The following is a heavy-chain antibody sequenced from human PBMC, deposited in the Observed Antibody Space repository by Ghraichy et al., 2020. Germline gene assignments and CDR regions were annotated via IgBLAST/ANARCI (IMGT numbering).Heavy chain of an antibody. CDR2: ISGSGGST. CDR3: AKSPQGKTDY. J-gene: IGHJ4*02. Sequence: GESLNISCAASGFTFSSYAMSWVRQAPGKGLEWVSAISGSGGSTYYADSVKGRFTISRDNSKNTLYLQMNSLRAEDTAVYYCAKSPQGKTDYWGQGTLVTVSS. CDR1: GFTFSSYA. V-gene: IGHV3-23*01.